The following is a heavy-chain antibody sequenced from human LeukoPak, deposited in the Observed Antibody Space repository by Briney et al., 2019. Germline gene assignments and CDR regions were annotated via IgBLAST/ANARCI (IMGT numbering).Heavy chain of an antibody. D-gene: IGHD6-13*01. CDR2: IYYSGST. CDR1: GGSISSYY. V-gene: IGHV4-59*01. Sequence: SETLSLTCTVSGGSISSYYWSWIRQPPGKGLEWIGYIYYSGSTNYNPSLKSRVTISVGTSKNQFSLKLSSVTAADTAVYYCAGEVAAGLPIDYWGQGTLVTVSS. CDR3: AGEVAAGLPIDY. J-gene: IGHJ4*02.